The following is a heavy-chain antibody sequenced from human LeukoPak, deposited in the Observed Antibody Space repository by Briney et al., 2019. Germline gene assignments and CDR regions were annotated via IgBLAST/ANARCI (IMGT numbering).Heavy chain of an antibody. CDR1: GGSISSNY. V-gene: IGHV4-59*01. D-gene: IGHD2-2*01. Sequence: PSETLFLTCTVSGGSISSNYWSWIRQPPGKGLECIGYIYYSGSTNYNPSLKSRITISVDTSKNQFSLKLSSVTAADTAMYYCARTAMVPAAMHTWCFDLWGRGTLVTVSS. CDR3: ARTAMVPAAMHTWCFDL. CDR2: IYYSGST. J-gene: IGHJ2*01.